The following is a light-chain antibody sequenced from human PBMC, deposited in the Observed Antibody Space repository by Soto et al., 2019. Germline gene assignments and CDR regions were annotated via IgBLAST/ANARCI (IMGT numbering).Light chain of an antibody. J-gene: IGKJ1*01. Sequence: EIVMTQSPATLSVSPGERATLSCRASQSVSSNLAWYQQKPGQAPRLLIYGASTRAIGIPDRFSGSGSGADFILTISRLEPEDFAVYYCQQYDSSPRTFGQGTKVDIK. CDR3: QQYDSSPRT. CDR1: QSVSSN. V-gene: IGKV3-20*01. CDR2: GAS.